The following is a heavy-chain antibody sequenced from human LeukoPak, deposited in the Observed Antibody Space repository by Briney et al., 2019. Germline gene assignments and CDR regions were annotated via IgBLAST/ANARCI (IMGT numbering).Heavy chain of an antibody. J-gene: IGHJ4*02. V-gene: IGHV4-39*01. CDR1: GGSISISSYY. D-gene: IGHD3-3*01. CDR3: ARDYYDFWGGYYLVFDY. Sequence: TSETLSLTCTVSGGSISISSYYWGSIRQPRGKGLEWIGRIYYSGSTYYNPSLKSQFTISVDTPKNQFSRKLSSVTPAHTAVYYCARDYYDFWGGYYLVFDYWGQGTLVTVSS. CDR2: IYYSGST.